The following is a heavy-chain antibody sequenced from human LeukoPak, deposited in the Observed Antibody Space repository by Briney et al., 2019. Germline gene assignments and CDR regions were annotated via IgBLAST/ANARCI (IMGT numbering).Heavy chain of an antibody. V-gene: IGHV1-69*04. CDR2: IIPILGIV. D-gene: IGHD5-18*01. Sequence: SVKVSCKASAGIFSSYAISWVRQAPGQGLEWMGRIIPILGIVNYAQKFQGRVTITADKSTSAAYMDLSSLRSEDTAVYYCARDLPPYNFDYWGQGTLVTVSS. J-gene: IGHJ4*02. CDR1: AGIFSSYA. CDR3: ARDLPPYNFDY.